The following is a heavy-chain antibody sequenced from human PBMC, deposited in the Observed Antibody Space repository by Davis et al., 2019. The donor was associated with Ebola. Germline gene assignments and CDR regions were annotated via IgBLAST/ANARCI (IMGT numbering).Heavy chain of an antibody. CDR2: ISSSSSYI. CDR1: GFTFSFYS. Sequence: PGGSLRLSCAASGFTFSFYSMNWVRQAPGKGLEWVSSISSSSSYIYYADSVKGRFTISRDNAKNSLYLQMNSLRAEDTAVYYCAREPVDIVVVPAAISDYSYYGTDVWGQGTTVTVSS. CDR3: AREPVDIVVVPAAISDYSYYGTDV. V-gene: IGHV3-21*01. D-gene: IGHD2-2*03. J-gene: IGHJ6*02.